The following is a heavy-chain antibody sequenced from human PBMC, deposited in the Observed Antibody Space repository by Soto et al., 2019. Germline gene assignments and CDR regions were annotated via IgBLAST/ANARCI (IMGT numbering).Heavy chain of an antibody. CDR1: GYSFTSYW. Sequence: GASLKISCKGSGYSFTSYWIGWVRQMPGKGLEWMGIIYPGDSDTRYSPSFQGQVTISADKSISTAYLQWSSLKASDTAMYYCARRPGAIMEYYYCGLDCWGHGARVTVSS. CDR2: IYPGDSDT. CDR3: ARRPGAIMEYYYCGLDC. J-gene: IGHJ6*02. D-gene: IGHD2-8*01. V-gene: IGHV5-51*01.